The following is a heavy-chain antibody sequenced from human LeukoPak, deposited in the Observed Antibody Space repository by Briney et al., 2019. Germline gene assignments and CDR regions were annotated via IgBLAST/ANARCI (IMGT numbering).Heavy chain of an antibody. CDR3: TTTEQLALGYFYYGMDV. Sequence: PGGSLRLSCAASGFTFSKAWVTWVRQAPGRGPEWVGRIKSNADGGTADYAAPLKGRFTIYRDDSKITLYLEMHSLRIEDTAVYYCTTTEQLALGYFYYGMDVWGPGTTVTVTS. CDR2: IKSNADGGTA. J-gene: IGHJ6*02. V-gene: IGHV3-15*01. CDR1: GFTFSKAW. D-gene: IGHD6-6*01.